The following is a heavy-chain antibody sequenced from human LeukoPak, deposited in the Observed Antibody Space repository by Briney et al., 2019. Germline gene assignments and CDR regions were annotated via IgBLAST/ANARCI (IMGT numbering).Heavy chain of an antibody. J-gene: IGHJ4*02. CDR2: INHSGST. CDR1: GGSFSGYY. Sequence: SETLPLTCAVYGGSFSGYYWSWIRQPPGKGLEWIGEINHSGSTNYNPSLKSRVTISVDTSKNQFSLKLSSVTAADTAVYYCARRGQGRPDYWGQGTLVTVSS. CDR3: ARRGQGRPDY. V-gene: IGHV4-34*01.